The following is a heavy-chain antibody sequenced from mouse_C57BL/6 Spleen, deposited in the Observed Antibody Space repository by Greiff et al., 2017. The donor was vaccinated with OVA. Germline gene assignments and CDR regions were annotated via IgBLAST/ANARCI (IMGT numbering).Heavy chain of an antibody. Sequence: VQLKQSGPELVKPGASVKISCKASGYTFTDYYMNWVKQSHGKSLEWIGDINPNNGGTSYNQKFKGKATLTVDKSSSTAYMELRSLTSEDSAVYYCARFYYDYQVDYWGQGTTLTVSS. CDR1: GYTFTDYY. V-gene: IGHV1-26*01. CDR3: ARFYYDYQVDY. J-gene: IGHJ2*01. D-gene: IGHD2-4*01. CDR2: INPNNGGT.